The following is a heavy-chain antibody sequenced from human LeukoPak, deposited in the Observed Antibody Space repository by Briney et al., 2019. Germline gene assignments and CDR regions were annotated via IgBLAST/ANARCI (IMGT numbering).Heavy chain of an antibody. J-gene: IGHJ4*02. CDR3: ATPLDYYDTGGYHQGGD. Sequence: PGGSLRLSCAASGFTFSNYWMTWVRQAPGKGLEWVANIKQDGSKKNYVDSVKGRFTISRDNAKNSLYLQMNSLRAEDTAVYYCATPLDYYDTGGYHQGGDWGQGTLVTVSS. D-gene: IGHD3-22*01. V-gene: IGHV3-7*03. CDR1: GFTFSNYW. CDR2: IKQDGSKK.